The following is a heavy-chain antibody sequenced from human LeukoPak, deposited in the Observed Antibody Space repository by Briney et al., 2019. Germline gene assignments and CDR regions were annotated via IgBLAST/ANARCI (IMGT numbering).Heavy chain of an antibody. D-gene: IGHD6-19*01. Sequence: EASVKISCKASGGTFSSYAISWVRQAPGQGLEWMGGIIPIFGTANYAQKFQGRVTITTDESTSTAYMELSSLRSEDTAVYYCASGGWGFDPWGQGTLVTVSS. CDR2: IIPIFGTA. CDR1: GGTFSSYA. V-gene: IGHV1-69*05. J-gene: IGHJ5*02. CDR3: ASGGWGFDP.